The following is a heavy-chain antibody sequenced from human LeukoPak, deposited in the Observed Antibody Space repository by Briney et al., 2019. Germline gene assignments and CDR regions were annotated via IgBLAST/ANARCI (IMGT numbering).Heavy chain of an antibody. CDR3: ARHEWLFSRCWFDP. J-gene: IGHJ5*02. Sequence: VASVKVSCKASGGTFSSYAISWVRQAPGQGLEWMGRIIPILGIANYAQKFQGRVTITADKSTSTAYMELSSLRSEDTAVYYCARHEWLFSRCWFDPWGQGTLVTVSS. CDR2: IIPILGIA. CDR1: GGTFSSYA. D-gene: IGHD3-3*01. V-gene: IGHV1-69*04.